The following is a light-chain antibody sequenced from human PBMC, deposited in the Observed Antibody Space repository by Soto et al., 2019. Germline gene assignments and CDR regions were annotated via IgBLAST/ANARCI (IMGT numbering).Light chain of an antibody. V-gene: IGLV2-14*01. Sequence: QSVLTQPASVSGSPGQSITIPCTGTSSDVGGYNYVSWYQQHPGNAPKLIIYDVTNRPSGVSNRFSGSKSGNTASLTISGLQAEDEADYYCSSYTSSSTYVFGTETKVTVL. CDR1: SSDVGGYNY. J-gene: IGLJ1*01. CDR3: SSYTSSSTYV. CDR2: DVT.